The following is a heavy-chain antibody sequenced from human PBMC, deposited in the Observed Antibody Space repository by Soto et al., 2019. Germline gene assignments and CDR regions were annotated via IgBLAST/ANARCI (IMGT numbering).Heavy chain of an antibody. CDR3: ARPLSIAARPGWFDP. V-gene: IGHV4-59*08. CDR2: IYYSGST. D-gene: IGHD6-6*01. J-gene: IGHJ5*02. Sequence: SETLSLTCTVSGGSISSYYWSWIRQPPGKGLEWIGYIYYSGSTNYNPSLKSRVTISVDTSKNQFSLKLSSVTAADTAVYYCARPLSIAARPGWFDPWGQGTLVTVSS. CDR1: GGSISSYY.